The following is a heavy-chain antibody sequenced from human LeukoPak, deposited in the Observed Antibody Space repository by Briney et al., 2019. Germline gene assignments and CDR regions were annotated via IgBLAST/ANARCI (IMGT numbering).Heavy chain of an antibody. CDR2: IRSKAYGGTT. J-gene: IGHJ6*03. D-gene: IGHD3-22*01. CDR1: GFTFGGYA. V-gene: IGHV3-49*04. Sequence: GGSLRLSCTASGFTFGGYAMSWVRQAPGKGLEWVGFIRSKAYGGTTEYAASVKGRFTISRDDSKSIAYLQMNSLKTEDTAVYYCTRDLYYYDSSGYYHYYYYYMDVWGKGTTVTISS. CDR3: TRDLYYYDSSGYYHYYYYYMDV.